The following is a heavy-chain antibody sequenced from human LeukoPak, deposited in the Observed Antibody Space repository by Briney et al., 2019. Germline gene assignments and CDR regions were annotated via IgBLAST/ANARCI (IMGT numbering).Heavy chain of an antibody. CDR1: GFTFSSYG. D-gene: IGHD4-17*01. V-gene: IGHV3-30*02. CDR2: IRYDGSNK. Sequence: PGGSLRLSCAASGFTFSSYGMHWVRQAPGKGLEWVAFIRYDGSNKYYADSVKGRFTIPRDNSKNTLYLQMNSLRAEDTAVYYCAKDGYGDYYGDYYYYMDVWGKGTTVTVSS. J-gene: IGHJ6*03. CDR3: AKDGYGDYYGDYYYYMDV.